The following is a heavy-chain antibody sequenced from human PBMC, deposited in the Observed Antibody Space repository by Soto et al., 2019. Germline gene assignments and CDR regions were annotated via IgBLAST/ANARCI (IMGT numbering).Heavy chain of an antibody. J-gene: IGHJ3*02. CDR3: AHSPYGARGYFAFDI. CDR2: IYWDDDK. V-gene: IGHV2-5*02. Sequence: SGPTLVNPTQTLTLTCTFSGFSLSTSGGGGGGIRQPPGKALECLALIYWDDDKRYSSSLKTRLTITKDTSKNQVVLTMTNMDPVDTATYYCAHSPYGARGYFAFDIWGQGTMVTVSS. CDR1: GFSLSTSGGG. D-gene: IGHD5-18*01.